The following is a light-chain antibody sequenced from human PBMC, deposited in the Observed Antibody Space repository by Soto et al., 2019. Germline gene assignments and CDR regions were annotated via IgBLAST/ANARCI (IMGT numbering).Light chain of an antibody. CDR3: QQFGSSSWT. V-gene: IGKV3-20*01. Sequence: EIVLTQSPGTLSLSPGERATLSCRASQVSSSYLAWYQQKPGQAPRLLIFGASNRATGIPDRFSGSGSGTDFTLTISRLEPEDFAVYYCQQFGSSSWTFGQGTKVEI. J-gene: IGKJ1*01. CDR1: QVSSSY. CDR2: GAS.